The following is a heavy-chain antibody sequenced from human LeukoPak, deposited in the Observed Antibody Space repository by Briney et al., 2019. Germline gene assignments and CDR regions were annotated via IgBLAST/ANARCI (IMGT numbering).Heavy chain of an antibody. CDR1: GFTFYDYG. D-gene: IGHD6-19*01. V-gene: IGHV3-20*01. J-gene: IGHJ4*02. Sequence: GGSLSLSCAASGFTFYDYGMSWVRQAPGKGLEWVSGINSNGGSTGYADSVKGRFTISRDNAKNSLYLQMNSLRAEDTALYHCVSSGRYYYFDYWGQGTLVTVSS. CDR3: VSSGRYYYFDY. CDR2: INSNGGST.